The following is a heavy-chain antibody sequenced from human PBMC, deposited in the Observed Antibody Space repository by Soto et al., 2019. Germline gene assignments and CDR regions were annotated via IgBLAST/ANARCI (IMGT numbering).Heavy chain of an antibody. CDR2: IYYIGST. D-gene: IGHD2-15*01. J-gene: IGHJ4*02. CDR1: GGSISSGGYY. Sequence: SETLSLTCTVSGGSISSGGYYWSWIRQHPGKGLEWIGYIYYIGSTYYNPSLKSRVTISVDTSKNQFSLKLSSVTAADTAVYYCARGPVVTSSYCFDYWGQGTLVTVSS. V-gene: IGHV4-31*03. CDR3: ARGPVVTSSYCFDY.